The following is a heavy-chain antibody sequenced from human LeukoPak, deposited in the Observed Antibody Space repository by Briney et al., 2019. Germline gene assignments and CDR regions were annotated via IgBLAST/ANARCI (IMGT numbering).Heavy chain of an antibody. V-gene: IGHV4-59*01. Sequence: SETLSLNCTVSGGSISSYHWSWIRQPPGEGLEWIGHIYYTGSTNYNPSLKSRVTISLDTSKNQFSLKLTSVTAADTAVYYCTRSLGVVIHGGMDVWGQGTTVTVSS. J-gene: IGHJ6*02. CDR1: GGSISSYH. CDR3: TRSLGVVIHGGMDV. CDR2: IYYTGST. D-gene: IGHD3-3*01.